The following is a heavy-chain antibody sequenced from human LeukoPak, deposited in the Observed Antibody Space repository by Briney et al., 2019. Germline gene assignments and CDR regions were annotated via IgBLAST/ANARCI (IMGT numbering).Heavy chain of an antibody. CDR2: ISGSGAST. J-gene: IGHJ4*02. CDR1: GFTLSTNA. V-gene: IGHV3-23*01. D-gene: IGHD1-26*01. CDR3: AREKWELQDWGVDY. Sequence: WGSLRLSCLTSGFTLSTNAMSWVRQAPGKGLEWISGISGSGASTYYADSVKGRFTISRDDSRNTLYLQMNSLRGDDTAVYYCAREKWELQDWGVDYWGQGTLVTVSS.